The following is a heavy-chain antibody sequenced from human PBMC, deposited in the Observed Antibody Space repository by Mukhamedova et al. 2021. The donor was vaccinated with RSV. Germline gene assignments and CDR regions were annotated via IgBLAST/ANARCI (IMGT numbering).Heavy chain of an antibody. Sequence: NWVRQTPGKGLEWVSSISISGTFISYADSVKGRFTISRDNGNNSLFLQMNSLKAEDTALYYCARDSGGIDDAFDIW. CDR2: ISISGTFI. V-gene: IGHV3-21*06. CDR3: ARDSGGIDDAFDI. D-gene: IGHD3-16*01. J-gene: IGHJ3*02.